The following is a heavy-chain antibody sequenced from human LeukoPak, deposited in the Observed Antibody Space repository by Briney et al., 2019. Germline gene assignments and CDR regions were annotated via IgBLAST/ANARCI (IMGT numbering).Heavy chain of an antibody. CDR2: ISAYNGNT. D-gene: IGHD6-13*01. CDR1: GYTFTSYG. V-gene: IGHV1-18*01. J-gene: IGHJ4*02. Sequence: GASVKVSCKASGYTFTSYGISWVRQAPGQGLEWMGWISAYNGNTNYAQKLQGRATMTTDTSTSTAYMELRSLRSDDTAVYYCARAIAAAGTPYGDYWGQGTLVTVSS. CDR3: ARAIAAAGTPYGDY.